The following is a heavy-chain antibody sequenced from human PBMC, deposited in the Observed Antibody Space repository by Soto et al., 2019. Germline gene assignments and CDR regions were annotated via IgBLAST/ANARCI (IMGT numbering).Heavy chain of an antibody. Sequence: LGESLNISCKGSGYSFTSYWIGWVRQMPGKGLEWMGIIYPGDSDTRYSPSFQGQVTISADKSISTAYLQWSSLKASDTAMYYCARRGYCSSTSCPGAFDIWGQGTMVTVSS. CDR3: ARRGYCSSTSCPGAFDI. V-gene: IGHV5-51*01. CDR2: IYPGDSDT. D-gene: IGHD2-2*01. J-gene: IGHJ3*02. CDR1: GYSFTSYW.